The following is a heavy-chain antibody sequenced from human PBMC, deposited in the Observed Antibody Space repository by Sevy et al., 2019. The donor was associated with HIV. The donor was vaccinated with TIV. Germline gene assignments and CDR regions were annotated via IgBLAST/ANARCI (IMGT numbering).Heavy chain of an antibody. J-gene: IGHJ4*02. CDR1: GFIFSDYT. V-gene: IGHV3-30*04. CDR2: ISYDGSFT. Sequence: GGSLRLSCAASGFIFSDYTLHWVRQAPGTGLEWVAVISYDGSFTYYADSVEGRFTISRDNSKNTLFLQMNSLRHEDTAVYYCARSQSSSWHYFDYWGQRTLVTVPS. CDR3: ARSQSSSWHYFDY. D-gene: IGHD6-13*01.